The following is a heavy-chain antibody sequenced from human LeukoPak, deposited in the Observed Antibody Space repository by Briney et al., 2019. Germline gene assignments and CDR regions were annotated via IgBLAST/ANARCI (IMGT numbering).Heavy chain of an antibody. CDR1: GGSFSGYY. V-gene: IGHV4-34*01. CDR2: INHSGST. D-gene: IGHD3-10*01. J-gene: IGHJ3*02. CDR3: ARVTMVRGVTFDAFDI. Sequence: SETLSLTCAVYGGSFSGYYWSWIRQPPGKGLEWIGEINHSGSTNYNPSLKSRVTISVDTSKNQFPLKLSSVTAADTAVYYCARVTMVRGVTFDAFDIWGQGTMVTVSS.